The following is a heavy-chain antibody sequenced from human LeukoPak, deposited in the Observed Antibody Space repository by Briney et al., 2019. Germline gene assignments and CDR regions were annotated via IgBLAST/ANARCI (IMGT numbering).Heavy chain of an antibody. CDR1: GFNFNDYG. CDR2: VWHDGNNK. Sequence: GGSLRLSCAASGFNFNDYGMHWVRQAPGKGLEWGAIVWHDGNNKYYADSVRGRFTISRDNSKNTLYLEMNSLRAEDTAVYYCARDGAYSYTYWGQGTLVIVSS. D-gene: IGHD5-18*01. J-gene: IGHJ4*02. CDR3: ARDGAYSYTY. V-gene: IGHV3-33*01.